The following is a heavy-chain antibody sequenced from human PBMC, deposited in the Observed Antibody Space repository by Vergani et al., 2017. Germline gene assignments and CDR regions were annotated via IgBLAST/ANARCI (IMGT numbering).Heavy chain of an antibody. Sequence: QVQLQESVPGLVKPSGTLSLTCAVSGGSISTINWWTWVRQPPGKGLEWIGEVYQSGTITYNPSLRSRVTMSVDKSNNQFSLRLISVTAADTAVYYCARKXLYSYDSSGYYDYWGQGALVTVSS. CDR2: VYQSGTI. CDR3: ARKXLYSYDSSGYYDY. CDR1: GGSISTINW. D-gene: IGHD3-22*01. J-gene: IGHJ4*02. V-gene: IGHV4-4*02.